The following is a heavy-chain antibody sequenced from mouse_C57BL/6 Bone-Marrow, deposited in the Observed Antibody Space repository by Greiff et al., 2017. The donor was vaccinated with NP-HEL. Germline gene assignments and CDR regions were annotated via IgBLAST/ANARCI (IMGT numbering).Heavy chain of an antibody. D-gene: IGHD2-4*01. Sequence: VQLQQSGGDLVKPGGSLKLSCAASGFTFSSYGMSWVRQTPDKRLEWVATISSGGSYTYYPDSVKGRFTISRDNAKNTLYLQMSSLKSEDTAMYYCARGRLRHYFDVWGTGTTVTVSS. CDR1: GFTFSSYG. CDR2: ISSGGSYT. V-gene: IGHV5-6*01. J-gene: IGHJ1*03. CDR3: ARGRLRHYFDV.